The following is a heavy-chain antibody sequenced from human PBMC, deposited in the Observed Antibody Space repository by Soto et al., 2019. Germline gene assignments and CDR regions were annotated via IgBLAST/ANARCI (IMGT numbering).Heavy chain of an antibody. CDR2: ISYDGSNK. D-gene: IGHD3-3*01. Sequence: GGSLRLSCAASGFTFSSYAMHWVRQAPGKGLEWVAVISYDGSNKYYADSVKGRFTISRDNSKNTLYLQMNSLRAEDTAVYYCARGGHDNFWSGYFFDYWGQGTLVTVSS. V-gene: IGHV3-30-3*01. CDR3: ARGGHDNFWSGYFFDY. CDR1: GFTFSSYA. J-gene: IGHJ4*02.